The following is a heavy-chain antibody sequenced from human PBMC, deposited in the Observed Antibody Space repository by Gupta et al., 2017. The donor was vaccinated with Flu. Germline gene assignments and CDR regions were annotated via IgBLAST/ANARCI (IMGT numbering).Heavy chain of an antibody. J-gene: IGHJ5*02. CDR3: ARDLLYCTSTSCYAEGWLDP. Sequence: QVQLVQSGAEVKKPGASVKVSCKASGYTFSRYLIHWVRQAPGQRLEWMGWISADNGNTRYSERFQGRVTITRDTSARTAYMELSSLRSEDTAVYYCARDLLYCTSTSCYAEGWLDPWGQGTLVTVSS. V-gene: IGHV1-3*01. CDR1: GYTFSRYL. CDR2: ISADNGNT. D-gene: IGHD2-2*01.